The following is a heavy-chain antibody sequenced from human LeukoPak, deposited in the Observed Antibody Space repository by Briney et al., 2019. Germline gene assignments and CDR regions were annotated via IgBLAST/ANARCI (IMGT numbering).Heavy chain of an antibody. J-gene: IGHJ4*02. D-gene: IGHD5-24*01. CDR1: EYTFTSYY. Sequence: ASVKVSCKASEYTFTSYYMHWVRQAPGHGLEWMGLISPSGGSTSYAQKFQGRVTMTSDTSTSTVYMELSSLRSEDTAVYYCARARVMATIRPYFDYWGQGTLVTVSS. V-gene: IGHV1-46*01. CDR3: ARARVMATIRPYFDY. CDR2: ISPSGGST.